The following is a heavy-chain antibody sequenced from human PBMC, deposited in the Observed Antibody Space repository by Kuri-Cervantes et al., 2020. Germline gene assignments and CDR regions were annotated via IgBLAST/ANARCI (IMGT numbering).Heavy chain of an antibody. CDR1: GYSISSGYY. CDR3: AFSNYEPRFQY. Sequence: SETLSLTCAVSGYSISSGYYWGWIRQPPGKGLEWIGEINHSGGTNYNPSLKSRVTTSVDTSKSQFSLKLRSVTAADTAVYYCAFSNYEPRFQYWGQGTLVTVSS. D-gene: IGHD3-3*01. V-gene: IGHV4-38-2*01. J-gene: IGHJ1*01. CDR2: INHSGGT.